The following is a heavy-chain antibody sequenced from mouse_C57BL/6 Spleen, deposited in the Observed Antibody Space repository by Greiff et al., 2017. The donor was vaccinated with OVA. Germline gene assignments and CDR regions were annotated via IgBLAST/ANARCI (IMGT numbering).Heavy chain of an antibody. CDR3: AREIYYDYAMDY. CDR2: ISGGGGNT. D-gene: IGHD2-4*01. V-gene: IGHV5-9*01. CDR1: GFTFSSST. Sequence: EVKLVESGGGLVKPGGSLKLSCAASGFTFSSSTMSWVRQTPEKRLEWVATISGGGGNTYYPDSVKGRFTISRDNAKNTLYLQMSSLRSEDTALYYCAREIYYDYAMDYWGQGTSVTVSS. J-gene: IGHJ4*01.